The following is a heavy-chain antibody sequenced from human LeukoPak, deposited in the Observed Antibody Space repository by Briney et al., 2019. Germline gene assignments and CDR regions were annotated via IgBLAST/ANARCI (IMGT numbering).Heavy chain of an antibody. CDR2: IYYSGSS. J-gene: IGHJ4*02. CDR3: ARLGHCSGGDCLDDY. Sequence: SETLSLTCTVSGGSINSYYRSWIRQPPGKGLEWIGVIYYSGSSLYKPSLKSRVTISVDTSKNQFSLNLSSVTAADTAVYYCARLGHCSGGDCLDDYWGQGTLVTVSS. D-gene: IGHD2-21*02. V-gene: IGHV4-59*01. CDR1: GGSINSYY.